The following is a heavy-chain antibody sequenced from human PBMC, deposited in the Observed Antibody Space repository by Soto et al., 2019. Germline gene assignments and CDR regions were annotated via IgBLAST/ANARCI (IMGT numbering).Heavy chain of an antibody. Sequence: EVQLLESGGGLVQAGGSLRLSCAASGFALSRYVMTWVRQTPGKGLEWVSHTSGSGGDTYYADSVKGRFTISRDNSKNTLHLQMNSLRAEDTAVYYCAKGLDNYNDHVWGQGSTVTVSS. J-gene: IGHJ6*02. V-gene: IGHV3-23*01. CDR3: AKGLDNYNDHV. CDR1: GFALSRYV. D-gene: IGHD3-22*01. CDR2: TSGSGGDT.